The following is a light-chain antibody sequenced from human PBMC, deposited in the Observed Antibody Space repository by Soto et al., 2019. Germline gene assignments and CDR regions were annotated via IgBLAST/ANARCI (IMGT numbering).Light chain of an antibody. CDR2: GAS. J-gene: IGKJ5*01. CDR3: QQSTNWPPNT. Sequence: EIVMTQSPATLSVSPGERATLSCRASQSVSSNLAWYQQKPGQAPRLLIYGASTRATGIPARFSGSGSGTEFTLTISSLHSEDFAVYYCQQSTNWPPNTFGHGTRLNI. CDR1: QSVSSN. V-gene: IGKV3-15*01.